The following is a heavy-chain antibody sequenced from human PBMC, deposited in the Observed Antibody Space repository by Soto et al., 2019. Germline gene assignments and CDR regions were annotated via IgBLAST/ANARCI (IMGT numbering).Heavy chain of an antibody. CDR3: ARWRRQQLAKPIFDP. V-gene: IGHV1-18*01. Sequence: QVQLVQSGAEVKKPGASVKVSCKASGYTFTSYGISWVRQAPGQGLEWMGWISAYNGNTNYAQKLQGRVTMTTDTSTSTAYMALRSLGSDDKAVYYGARWRRQQLAKPIFDPWGQGTLVTVSS. CDR2: ISAYNGNT. CDR1: GYTFTSYG. D-gene: IGHD6-13*01. J-gene: IGHJ5*02.